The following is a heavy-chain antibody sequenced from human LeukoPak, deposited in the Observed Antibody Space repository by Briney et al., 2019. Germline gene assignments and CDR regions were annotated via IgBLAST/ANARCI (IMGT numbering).Heavy chain of an antibody. CDR2: INHSGST. CDR1: GVSFSGYY. D-gene: IGHD3-10*01. J-gene: IGHJ4*02. CDR3: ARFAILWSNYYFDY. V-gene: IGHV4-34*01. Sequence: SETLSLTCAVYGVSFSGYYWSWLRQPPGKGLEWIGEINHSGSTNYNPSLKSRVTISVDTSKNQFSLKLSSVTAADTAVYYCARFAILWSNYYFDYWGQGTLVTVSS.